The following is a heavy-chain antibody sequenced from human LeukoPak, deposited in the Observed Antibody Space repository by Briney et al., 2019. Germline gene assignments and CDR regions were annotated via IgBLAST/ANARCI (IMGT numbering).Heavy chain of an antibody. CDR3: TTERQLTLRHFDL. V-gene: IGHV3-15*01. D-gene: IGHD1-1*01. Sequence: PGGSLRLSCAVSGFTFRNAWMSWVRQAPGKGLEWVGRIKSKTDGGTTDYAAPVKGRFTISRDDSKNTLYLQMNSLKTEDTAVYYCTTERQLTLRHFDLWGRGTLVTVSS. CDR1: GFTFRNAW. J-gene: IGHJ2*01. CDR2: IKSKTDGGTT.